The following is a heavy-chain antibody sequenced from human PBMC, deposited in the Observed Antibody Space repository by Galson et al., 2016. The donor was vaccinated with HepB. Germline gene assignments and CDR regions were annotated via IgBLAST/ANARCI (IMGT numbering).Heavy chain of an antibody. CDR1: GGSISTGGYY. J-gene: IGHJ4*02. V-gene: IGHV4-31*03. CDR2: IYYSGNT. Sequence: LSLTCTVSGGSISTGGYYWSWIRQHPGKGLEWIGYIYYSGNTHYNPSLKSRVTMSVDTSKNQFSLKLSSVTAADTAVYYCAKDYYFGSGTIMAYGLDVWGQGTLVTVSS. D-gene: IGHD3-10*01. CDR3: AKDYYFGSGTIMAYGLDV.